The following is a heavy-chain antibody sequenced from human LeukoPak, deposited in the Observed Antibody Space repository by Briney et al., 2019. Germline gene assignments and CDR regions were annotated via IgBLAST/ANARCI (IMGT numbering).Heavy chain of an antibody. V-gene: IGHV5-51*01. CDR3: ARTSYHDSSGYLYAMDV. Sequence: GESLKISCKGSGNDFFSNWIGWVRQLPGKGLDWMGIIYPGDSDTEYSPSFQGQVTISADKSINTAYLQWSSLKASDTAMYYCARTSYHDSSGYLYAMDVWGQGTAVSVSS. D-gene: IGHD3-22*01. J-gene: IGHJ6*02. CDR1: GNDFFSNW. CDR2: IYPGDSDT.